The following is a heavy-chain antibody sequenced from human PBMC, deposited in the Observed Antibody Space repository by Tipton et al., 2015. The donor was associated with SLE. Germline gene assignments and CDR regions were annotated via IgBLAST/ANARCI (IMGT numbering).Heavy chain of an antibody. V-gene: IGHV3-21*01. D-gene: IGHD4-17*01. CDR3: ARDLAGTNSLPNYYFDY. CDR2: ISAISYI. Sequence: SLRLSCAASGFTFNSYSMNWVRQAPGKGLEWVSSISAISYIYYADSVKGRFTISRENAKNSLYLQMNSLRAEDTAVYYCARDLAGTNSLPNYYFDYWGQGTLVTVSS. J-gene: IGHJ4*02. CDR1: GFTFNSYS.